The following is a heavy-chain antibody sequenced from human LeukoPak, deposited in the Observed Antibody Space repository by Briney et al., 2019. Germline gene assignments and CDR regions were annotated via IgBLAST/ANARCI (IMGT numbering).Heavy chain of an antibody. V-gene: IGHV4-30-2*01. D-gene: IGHD3-3*01. CDR2: IYHSGST. CDR1: GGSISSGGYS. CDR3: ARTYYDFWSGPEDAFDI. J-gene: IGHJ3*02. Sequence: SETLSHTCAVSGGSISSGGYSWSWLRQPPGKGLEWIGYIYHSGSTYYNPSLKSRVTISVDRSKNQFPLKLSSVTAADTAVYYCARTYYDFWSGPEDAFDIWGQGTMVTVSS.